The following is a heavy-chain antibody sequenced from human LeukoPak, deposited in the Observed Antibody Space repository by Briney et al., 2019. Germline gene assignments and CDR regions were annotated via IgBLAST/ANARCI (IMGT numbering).Heavy chain of an antibody. D-gene: IGHD2-2*01. Sequence: GGSLRLSCAASGFTFSSYSMNWVRQAPGKGLECVSSISSSSSYIYYADSVKGRFTISRDNAKNSLYLQMNSLRAEDTAVYYCARKTDDCSSTSCPLDYWGQGTLVTVSS. CDR1: GFTFSSYS. CDR3: ARKTDDCSSTSCPLDY. J-gene: IGHJ4*02. V-gene: IGHV3-21*01. CDR2: ISSSSSYI.